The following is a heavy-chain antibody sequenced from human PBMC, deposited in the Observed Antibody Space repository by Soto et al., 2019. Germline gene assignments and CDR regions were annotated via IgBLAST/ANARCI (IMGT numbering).Heavy chain of an antibody. V-gene: IGHV3-30*18. CDR3: AKDGPPSPVSGMNWFDP. CDR1: GFTFSSYG. Sequence: GGSLRLSCAASGFTFSSYGMHWVRQAPGKGLEWVAVISYDGSNKYYADSVKGRFTISRDSSKNTLYLQMNSLRAEDTAVYYCAKDGPPSPVSGMNWFDPWGQGTLVTVSS. D-gene: IGHD3-16*01. J-gene: IGHJ5*02. CDR2: ISYDGSNK.